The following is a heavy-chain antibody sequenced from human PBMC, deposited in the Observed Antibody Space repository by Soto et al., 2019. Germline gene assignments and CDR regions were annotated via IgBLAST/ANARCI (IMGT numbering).Heavy chain of an antibody. CDR1: GGSFSGYY. CDR2: INHSGST. V-gene: IGHV4-34*01. J-gene: IGHJ4*02. D-gene: IGHD3-22*01. CDR3: ASYFDDSSALGY. Sequence: KPSETLSLTCAVYGGSFSGYYWSWIRQPPGKGLEWIGEINHSGSTNHNPSLKSRVTISVDTSKNQFSLKLSSVTAADTAVYYCASYFDDSSALGYWGQGTLVTVSS.